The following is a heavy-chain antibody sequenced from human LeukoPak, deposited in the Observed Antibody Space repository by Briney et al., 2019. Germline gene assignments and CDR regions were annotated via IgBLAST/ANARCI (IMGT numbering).Heavy chain of an antibody. Sequence: SETLSLTCAVYGGSFSGYYWSWIRQPPGKGLEWIGEINHSGSTNYNPSLKSRVTISVDTSKNQFSLKLSSVTAADTAVYYCARVRVRWDEIEYELWLYYYYGMDVWGQGTTVTVSS. CDR3: ARVRVRWDEIEYELWLYYYYGMDV. V-gene: IGHV4-34*01. D-gene: IGHD5-18*01. CDR2: INHSGST. CDR1: GGSFSGYY. J-gene: IGHJ6*02.